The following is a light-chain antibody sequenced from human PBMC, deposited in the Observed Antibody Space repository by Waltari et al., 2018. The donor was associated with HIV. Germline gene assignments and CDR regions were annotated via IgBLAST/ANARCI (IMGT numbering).Light chain of an antibody. V-gene: IGKV1-27*01. J-gene: IGKJ3*01. CDR3: QKYISAPFT. Sequence: DVQLTQSPSSLSAFVGDRVTITCRASQGIGIFLAWFQQKPGKVPKLLISGASTLQSGVPSRFSGSGSGTDFALTISSLQPEDVASYYCQKYISAPFTFGPGTKVDLK. CDR1: QGIGIF. CDR2: GAS.